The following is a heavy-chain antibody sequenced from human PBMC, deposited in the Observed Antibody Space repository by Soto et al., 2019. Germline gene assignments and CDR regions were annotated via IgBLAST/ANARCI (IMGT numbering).Heavy chain of an antibody. J-gene: IGHJ6*02. V-gene: IGHV1-3*01. CDR1: GYTFTSYA. Sequence: GASVKVSCKASGYTFTSYAMHWVRQAPGQRLEWMGWINAGNGNTKYSQKFQGRVTITRDTSASTAYMELSSLRSEDTAVYYCARGGPITIFGVVQPDYGMDVWGQGTTVTVSS. D-gene: IGHD3-3*01. CDR2: INAGNGNT. CDR3: ARGGPITIFGVVQPDYGMDV.